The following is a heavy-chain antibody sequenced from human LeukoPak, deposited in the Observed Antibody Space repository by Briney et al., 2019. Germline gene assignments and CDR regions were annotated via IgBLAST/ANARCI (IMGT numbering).Heavy chain of an antibody. Sequence: GGSLRLSCAASGFTFRSYGMHWVRQAPGKGLEWVAVIWYDGSNKYYADSVKGRFTISRDNSKNTLYLQMNSLRAEDTAVYYCARDSSNLGYYYYYYGMDVWGQGTTVTVSS. D-gene: IGHD1-26*01. CDR3: ARDSSNLGYYYYYYGMDV. J-gene: IGHJ6*02. CDR1: GFTFRSYG. CDR2: IWYDGSNK. V-gene: IGHV3-33*01.